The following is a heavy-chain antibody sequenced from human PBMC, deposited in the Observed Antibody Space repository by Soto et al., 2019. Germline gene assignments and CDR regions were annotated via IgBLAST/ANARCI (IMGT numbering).Heavy chain of an antibody. Sequence: ASVKVSCKASGYTFTSYYMHWVRQAPGQGLEWMGGFDPEDGETIYAQKFQGRVTMTEDTSTDTAYMELSSLRSEDTAVYYCATFGSGVGYYYYGMDVWGQGTTVTVSS. CDR3: ATFGSGVGYYYYGMDV. V-gene: IGHV1-24*01. J-gene: IGHJ6*02. CDR2: FDPEDGET. CDR1: GYTFTSYY. D-gene: IGHD3-10*01.